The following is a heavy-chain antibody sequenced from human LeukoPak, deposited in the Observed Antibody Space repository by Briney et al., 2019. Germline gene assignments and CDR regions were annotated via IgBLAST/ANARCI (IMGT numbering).Heavy chain of an antibody. CDR2: ISGSGGST. CDR3: ARAVATYYSAF. D-gene: IGHD5-12*01. Sequence: GGSLRHSCSASGFTFSSTAISWVRQAPGKGLEWVSVISGSGGSTYHADSVKGRLTISRDNSKNILYLQMNSLRAEDTALYYCARAVATYYSAFWGQGTLVTVSS. CDR1: GFTFSSTA. V-gene: IGHV3-23*01. J-gene: IGHJ4*02.